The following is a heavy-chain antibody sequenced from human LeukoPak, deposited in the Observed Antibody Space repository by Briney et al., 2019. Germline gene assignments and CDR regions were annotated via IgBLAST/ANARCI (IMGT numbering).Heavy chain of an antibody. CDR1: GGSISSSSYY. V-gene: IGHV4-39*01. CDR3: ARRGYRNWYFDL. CDR2: IYYSGST. D-gene: IGHD5-18*01. Sequence: SETLSPTCTVSGGSISSSSYYWGWIRQPPGKGLEWIGSIYYSGSTYYNPSLKSRVTISVDTSKNQFSLKLSSVTAADTAVYYCARRGYRNWYFDLWGRGTLVTVSS. J-gene: IGHJ2*01.